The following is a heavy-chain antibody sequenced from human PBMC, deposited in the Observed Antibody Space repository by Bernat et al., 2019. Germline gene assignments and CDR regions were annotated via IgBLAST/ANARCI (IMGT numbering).Heavy chain of an antibody. CDR1: GFSLSTSGVG. J-gene: IGHJ4*02. CDR3: AHRLHNWNYDYEVNYFDY. CDR2: IYWDDDK. D-gene: IGHD1-7*01. V-gene: IGHV2-5*02. Sequence: QITLKESGPTLVKPTQTLTLTCTFSGFSLSTSGVGVGWIRQPPGKALEWLALIYWDDDKRYSPSLKSRLTITKDTSKNQVVLTMTNVDPVDTATYYCAHRLHNWNYDYEVNYFDYWGQGTLVTVSS.